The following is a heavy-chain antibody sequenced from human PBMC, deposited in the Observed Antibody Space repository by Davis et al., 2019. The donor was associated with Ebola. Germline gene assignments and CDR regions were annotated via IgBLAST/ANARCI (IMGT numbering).Heavy chain of an antibody. D-gene: IGHD2-15*01. Sequence: SETLSLTCAVYGGSFSGYYWSWIRQPPEKGLEWIGEINHSGSTNYNPSLKSRVTISVDTSKNQFSLKPSSVTAADTAVYYCAPEDTVGYWGQGTLVTVSS. J-gene: IGHJ4*02. CDR3: APEDTVGY. V-gene: IGHV4-34*01. CDR2: INHSGST. CDR1: GGSFSGYY.